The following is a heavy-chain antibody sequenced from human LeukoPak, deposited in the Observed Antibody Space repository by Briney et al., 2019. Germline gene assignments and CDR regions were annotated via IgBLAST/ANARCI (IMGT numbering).Heavy chain of an antibody. V-gene: IGHV4-59*08. CDR3: ARHPTLGTGLLDH. CDR2: VYSSGRT. J-gene: IGHJ4*02. Sequence: SETLSLTCGVPGASVSGYYSSWIRQPPRRGLEWIGYVYSSGRTNYNPSLKSRLIISVDTSKHQISLKLNSLTAADTAIYYCARHPTLGTGLLDHWGQGTLVTVSS. CDR1: GASVSGYY. D-gene: IGHD1-26*01.